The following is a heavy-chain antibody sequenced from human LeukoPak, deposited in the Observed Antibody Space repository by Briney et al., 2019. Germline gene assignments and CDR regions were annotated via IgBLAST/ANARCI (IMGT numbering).Heavy chain of an antibody. CDR1: GFTFSSYA. J-gene: IGHJ4*02. D-gene: IGHD1-26*01. CDR3: AKVGRSWELPYFDY. CDR2: ISGSGGST. Sequence: TGGSLRLSCAASGFTFSSYAMSWVRQAPGKGLEWVSAISGSGGSTYYADPVKGRFTISRDNSKNTLYLQMNSLRAEDTAVYYCAKVGRSWELPYFDYWGQGTLVTVSS. V-gene: IGHV3-23*01.